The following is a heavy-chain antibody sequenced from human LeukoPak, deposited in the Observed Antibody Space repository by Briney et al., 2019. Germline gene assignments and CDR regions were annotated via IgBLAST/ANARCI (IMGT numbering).Heavy chain of an antibody. CDR2: IHSTGNT. V-gene: IGHV4-59*01. D-gene: IGHD2-15*01. Sequence: SETLSLTCTVSGGSMSGYYWSWIRQPPGKGPELIGYIHSTGNTGYNPSLKSRVTISVDTSKNQFSLGLRSVTTADTAVYYCARGGWSIDFWGRGTLVTVSS. CDR3: ARGGWSIDF. CDR1: GGSMSGYY. J-gene: IGHJ2*01.